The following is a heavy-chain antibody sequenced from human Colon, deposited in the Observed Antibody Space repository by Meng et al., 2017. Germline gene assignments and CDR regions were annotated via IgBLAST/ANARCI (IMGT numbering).Heavy chain of an antibody. J-gene: IGHJ2*01. D-gene: IGHD1-1*01. V-gene: IGHV4-4*02. Sequence: QGQVEGPGPGLGEAFGPLVPPLGGSGGSGSRGHWGSWGRQAPGKGLEWIGEIHHTGSTNYSPSLKSRVTISLDRSENQFSLNLHSVTAADTAMYYCAGSPGWWFLDLWGRGTLVTVSS. CDR3: AGSPGWWFLDL. CDR2: IHHTGST. CDR1: GGSGSRGHW.